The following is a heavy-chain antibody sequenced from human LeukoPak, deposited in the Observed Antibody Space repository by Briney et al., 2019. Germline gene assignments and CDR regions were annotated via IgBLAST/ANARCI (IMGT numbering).Heavy chain of an antibody. Sequence: GGSLRLSCAASGFTFSTYWMHWVRHAPGKGLVWVSRINGDGSSTSYADSVKGRFTISRDNAKNTLYLQMNSLRAEDTAVYYCARGYGTRVSYWGQGTLVTVSS. CDR2: INGDGSST. D-gene: IGHD4-11*01. CDR1: GFTFSTYW. V-gene: IGHV3-74*01. J-gene: IGHJ4*02. CDR3: ARGYGTRVSY.